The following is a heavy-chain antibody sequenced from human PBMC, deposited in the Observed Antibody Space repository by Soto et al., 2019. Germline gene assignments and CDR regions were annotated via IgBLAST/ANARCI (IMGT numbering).Heavy chain of an antibody. J-gene: IGHJ4*02. Sequence: SQTLSLTCAISGDSVSTNSAAWVWIRQSPSRGLEWLGRTYYRSKWYNDYAVSVRSRMTINPDTSKNQFSLHLNSVTPEDTAVYYCARREHTVHYCDSWGQGTLVTVSS. CDR2: TYYRSKWYN. CDR1: GDSVSTNSAA. V-gene: IGHV6-1*01. CDR3: ARREHTVHYCDS. D-gene: IGHD4-4*01.